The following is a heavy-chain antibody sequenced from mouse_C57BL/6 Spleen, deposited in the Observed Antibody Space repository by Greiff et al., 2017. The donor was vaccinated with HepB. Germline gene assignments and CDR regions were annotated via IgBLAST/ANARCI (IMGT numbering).Heavy chain of an antibody. CDR1: GYTFTSYW. CDR2: IYPGNSDT. J-gene: IGHJ4*01. V-gene: IGHV1-5*01. D-gene: IGHD1-1*01. CDR3: TRSYGSSYYYAMDY. Sequence: EVQLQQSGTVLARPGASVKMSCKTSGYTFTSYWMHWVNQRPGQGLEWIGAIYPGNSDTSYNQKFKGKAKLTAVTSASTAYMELSSLTNEDSAVYYCTRSYGSSYYYAMDYWGQGTSVTVSS.